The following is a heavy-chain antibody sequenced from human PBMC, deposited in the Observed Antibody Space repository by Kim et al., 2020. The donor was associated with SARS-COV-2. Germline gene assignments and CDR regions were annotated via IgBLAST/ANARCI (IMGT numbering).Heavy chain of an antibody. CDR3: ARGRGFLESAYYSASSGYYYYDY. V-gene: IGHV1-8*01. Sequence: ASVKVSCKASGYTFTSYDINWVRQATGQGLEWMGWMNPNNGNTDSAQNFQGRVSMTRNTSMNTAYMELSSLRYEDTAVYYCARGRGFLESAYYSASSGYYYYDYWGQGTLVTVSS. CDR2: MNPNNGNT. CDR1: GYTFTSYD. D-gene: IGHD3-22*01. J-gene: IGHJ4*02.